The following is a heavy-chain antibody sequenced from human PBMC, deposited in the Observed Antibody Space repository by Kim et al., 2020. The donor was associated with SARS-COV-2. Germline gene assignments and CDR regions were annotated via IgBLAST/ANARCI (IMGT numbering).Heavy chain of an antibody. CDR3: ARDLGSGSYRYDGFDI. Sequence: SETLSLTCTVSCGSISVYYWNWIRQPPGKELEWIGYIYHTGITNYNPSLKSRVTISVNTSENLFSLKLNSVTAADTAVYYCARDLGSGSYRYDGFDIWG. V-gene: IGHV4-59*13. D-gene: IGHD3-10*01. CDR1: CGSISVYY. CDR2: IYHTGIT. J-gene: IGHJ3*02.